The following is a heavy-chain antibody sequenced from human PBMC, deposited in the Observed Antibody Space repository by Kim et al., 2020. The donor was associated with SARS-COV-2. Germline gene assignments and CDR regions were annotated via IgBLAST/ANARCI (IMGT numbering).Heavy chain of an antibody. CDR1: DFTFSDSA. CDR2: IRRKSNSYAT. J-gene: IGHJ3*02. V-gene: IGHV3-73*01. Sequence: GGSLRLSCAASDFTFSDSAMHWVRQASGKGLEWVGRIRRKSNSYATAYAASVEGRFTISRDDSKNTAYIQMNSLKTEDTAVYYCTRVPGTTSAFWDDFDIWGQGTMVTVSS. CDR3: TRVPGTTSAFWDDFDI. D-gene: IGHD1-1*01.